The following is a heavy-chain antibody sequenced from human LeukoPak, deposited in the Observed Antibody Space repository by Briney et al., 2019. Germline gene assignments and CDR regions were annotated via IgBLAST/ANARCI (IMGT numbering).Heavy chain of an antibody. V-gene: IGHV5-51*01. CDR2: IYAGDSDI. J-gene: IGHJ4*02. CDR3: ARQGEVFDY. Sequence: GESLKISCKGSGYRFTNFWIGWVRQMPSKGLEWMGIIYAGDSDIRYSPSFQGQVTISVDKSISTAYLQWSSLKASDTAMYYCARQGEVFDYWGQGTLVTVSS. CDR1: GYRFTNFW. D-gene: IGHD1-26*01.